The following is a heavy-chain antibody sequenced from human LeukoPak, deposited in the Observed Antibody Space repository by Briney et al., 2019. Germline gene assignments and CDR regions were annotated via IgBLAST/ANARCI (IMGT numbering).Heavy chain of an antibody. J-gene: IGHJ5*02. CDR2: IIPIFGTA. CDR3: ASRNYDSSGYYLNNWFDP. Sequence: SSVKASCKASGGTFGSYAISWVRQAPGQGLEWMGGIIPIFGTANYAQKFQGRVTITTDESTSTAYMELSSLRSEDTAVYYCASRNYDSSGYYLNNWFDPWGQGTLVTVSS. D-gene: IGHD3-22*01. V-gene: IGHV1-69*05. CDR1: GGTFGSYA.